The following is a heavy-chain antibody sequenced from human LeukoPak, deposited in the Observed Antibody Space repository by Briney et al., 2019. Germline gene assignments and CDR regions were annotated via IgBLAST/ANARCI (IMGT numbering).Heavy chain of an antibody. V-gene: IGHV4-4*02. J-gene: IGHJ3*02. Sequence: SRTLSLTCAVSGGSISSSNWWSGVRQPPGKGLEWIGEIYHSGSTNYNPSLKSRVTISVDKSKNQSSLKLSSVTDADTAVYYCARSIPSDAFDIWGQGTMVTVSS. CDR3: ARSIPSDAFDI. CDR2: IYHSGST. CDR1: GGSISSSNW. D-gene: IGHD2-21*01.